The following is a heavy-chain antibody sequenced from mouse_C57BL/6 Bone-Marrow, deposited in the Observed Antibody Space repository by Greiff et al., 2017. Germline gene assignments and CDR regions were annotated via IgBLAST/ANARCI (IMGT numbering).Heavy chain of an antibody. CDR3: ATSYYYGYFDY. J-gene: IGHJ2*01. D-gene: IGHD1-1*01. CDR1: GYTFTSYW. Sequence: VQLKQPGAELVMPGASVKLSCKASGYTFTSYWMHWVKQRPGQGLEWIGEIDPSDSYTNYNQKFKGKSTLTVDKSSSTAYMQLSSLTSEDSAVYYCATSYYYGYFDYWGQGTTLTVSS. V-gene: IGHV1-69*01. CDR2: IDPSDSYT.